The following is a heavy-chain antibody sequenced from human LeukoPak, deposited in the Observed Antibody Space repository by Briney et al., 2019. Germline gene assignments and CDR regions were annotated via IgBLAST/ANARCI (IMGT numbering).Heavy chain of an antibody. Sequence: PSETLSLTCTVSGGSISSGGYYWSWIRQHPGKGLEWIGYIYYSGSTYYNPSLKSRVTISVDTSKNQFSLKLSSVTAADTAVYYCARRDSNYVGGYCYYYGMDVWGQGTTVTVSS. V-gene: IGHV4-31*03. CDR1: GGSISSGGYY. J-gene: IGHJ6*02. CDR2: IYYSGST. D-gene: IGHD4-11*01. CDR3: ARRDSNYVGGYCYYYGMDV.